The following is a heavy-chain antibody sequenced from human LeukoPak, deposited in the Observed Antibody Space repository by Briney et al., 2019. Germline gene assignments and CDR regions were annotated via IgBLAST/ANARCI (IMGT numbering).Heavy chain of an antibody. CDR3: TRAVAGHPD. CDR1: GVPFSNYY. CDR2: ITHSGYT. V-gene: IGHV4-34*01. J-gene: IGHJ4*02. Sequence: PSETLSLTCAVSGVPFSNYYWSWVRQSPRQGLEWIGEITHSGYTNYNPSLKSRVTMSIDTSKNQFSLILTSVTAADAGVYYCTRAVAGHPDWGQGTLVTVSS. D-gene: IGHD6-19*01.